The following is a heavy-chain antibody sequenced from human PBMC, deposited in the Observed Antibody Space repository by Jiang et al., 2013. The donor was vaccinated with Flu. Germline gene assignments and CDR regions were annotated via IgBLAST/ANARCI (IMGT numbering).Heavy chain of an antibody. CDR3: ARRGRRIQLVGTFSP. J-gene: IGHJ4*02. CDR1: GDYFSSYA. D-gene: IGHD5-18*01. V-gene: IGHV1-69*01. Sequence: VQLVESGAEVKKPGSSVKVSCKASGDYFSSYAISWVRQAPGQGLEWMGGVIPIFGKVDYAQKFQGRVTITAADESTSTAYMELSSLRSEDTAVYYCARRGRRIQLVGTFSPWGQGTLVTVSS. CDR2: VIPIFGKV.